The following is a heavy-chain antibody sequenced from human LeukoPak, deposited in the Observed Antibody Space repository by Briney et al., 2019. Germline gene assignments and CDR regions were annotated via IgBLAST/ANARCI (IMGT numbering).Heavy chain of an antibody. V-gene: IGHV4-34*01. CDR2: INHSGST. J-gene: IGHJ4*02. Sequence: PSETLSLTCAVYGGSFSGYYWSWIRQPPGKGLEWIGEINHSGSTNYNPSLKSRVTISVDTSKNQFSLKLSSVTAADTAVYYCARDRGGNRYFDYWGQGTLVTVSS. D-gene: IGHD2-15*01. CDR1: GGSFSGYY. CDR3: ARDRGGNRYFDY.